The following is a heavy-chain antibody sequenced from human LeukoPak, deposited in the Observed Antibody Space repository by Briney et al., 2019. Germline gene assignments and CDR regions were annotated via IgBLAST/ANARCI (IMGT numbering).Heavy chain of an antibody. D-gene: IGHD6-13*01. J-gene: IGHJ4*02. Sequence: KPSETLSLTCTVSGDSISSTNYYWGWIRQPPVKGLEWIGYIYYSGSTNYNPSLKSRVTISVDTSKNQFSLKLSSVTAADTAVYYCAREGIAAAGSFDYWGQGTLVTVSS. CDR3: AREGIAAAGSFDY. CDR1: GDSISSTNYY. CDR2: IYYSGST. V-gene: IGHV4-61*01.